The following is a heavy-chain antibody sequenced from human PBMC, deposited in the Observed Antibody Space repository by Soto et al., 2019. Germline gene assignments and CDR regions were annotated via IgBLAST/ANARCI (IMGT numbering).Heavy chain of an antibody. CDR2: IFHTGTT. J-gene: IGHJ3*01. CDR1: GASLSSGGYY. CDR3: ARGLGYDSTGRFLAAFDV. Sequence: QVQLQESGPGLAKPSQTLSLTCTVSGASLSSGGYYWTWIRQVPGKALEWIGYIFHTGTTFYNPSLKMRVVMSIEKSDNQFSLNLSSVTAADTAVYYCARGLGYDSTGRFLAAFDVWGQGTMVTVSS. D-gene: IGHD3-22*01. V-gene: IGHV4-31*03.